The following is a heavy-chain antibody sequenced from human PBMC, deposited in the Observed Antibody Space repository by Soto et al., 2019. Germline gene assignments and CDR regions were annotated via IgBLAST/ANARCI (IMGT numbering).Heavy chain of an antibody. CDR3: ARDEYCSGGSCFSYGMDV. D-gene: IGHD2-15*01. V-gene: IGHV3-7*05. J-gene: IGHJ6*02. CDR1: GFTFSSYW. CDR2: IKQDGSEK. Sequence: SLRLSCAASGFTFSSYWMSWVRQAPGKGLEWVANIKQDGSEKYYVDFVKGRFTISRDNAKNSLYLQMNSLRAEDTAVYYCARDEYCSGGSCFSYGMDVWGQGTTVTVSS.